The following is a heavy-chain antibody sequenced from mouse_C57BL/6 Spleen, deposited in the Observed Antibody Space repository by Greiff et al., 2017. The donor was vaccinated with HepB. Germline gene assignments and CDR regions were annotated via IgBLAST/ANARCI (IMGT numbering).Heavy chain of an antibody. Sequence: VKLQESGAELVRPGTSVKVSCKASGYAFTNYLIEWVKQRPGQGLEWIGVINPGSGGTNYNEKFKGKATLTADKSSSTAYMQLSSLTSEDSAVYFCARYYGSSFHAMDYWGQGTSVTVSS. D-gene: IGHD1-1*01. CDR1: GYAFTNYL. CDR3: ARYYGSSFHAMDY. J-gene: IGHJ4*01. CDR2: INPGSGGT. V-gene: IGHV1-54*01.